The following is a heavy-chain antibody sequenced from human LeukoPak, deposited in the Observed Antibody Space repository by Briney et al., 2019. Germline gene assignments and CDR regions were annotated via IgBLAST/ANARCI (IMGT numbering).Heavy chain of an antibody. CDR1: GFTFTTYW. CDR3: ARQKYLRGPDVEYFDY. V-gene: IGHV3-7*01. Sequence: PGESLRLSCAASGFTFTTYWMSWVRQAPGKGLEWVANIKQDGTEKYYVDSVKGRFTISRDNAKNSLYLQMNSLRAEDTAVYYCARQKYLRGPDVEYFDYWGQGTLVTVSS. J-gene: IGHJ4*02. CDR2: IKQDGTEK. D-gene: IGHD5/OR15-5a*01.